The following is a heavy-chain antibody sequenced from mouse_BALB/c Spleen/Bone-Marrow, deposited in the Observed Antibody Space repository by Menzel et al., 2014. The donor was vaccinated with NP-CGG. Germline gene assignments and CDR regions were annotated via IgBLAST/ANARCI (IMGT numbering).Heavy chain of an antibody. J-gene: IGHJ1*01. CDR2: IDPANGKT. Sequence: DVKLQESGAELVKPGASVKLSCTASGFNIKDTYMHWVKQRPEQGLEWIGRIDPANGKTKYDPKFQDKATITADTSSNTAYLQLSSLTSEDTAVYYCASYRYDWYFDVWGAGTTVTVSS. V-gene: IGHV14-3*02. CDR3: ASYRYDWYFDV. D-gene: IGHD2-14*01. CDR1: GFNIKDTY.